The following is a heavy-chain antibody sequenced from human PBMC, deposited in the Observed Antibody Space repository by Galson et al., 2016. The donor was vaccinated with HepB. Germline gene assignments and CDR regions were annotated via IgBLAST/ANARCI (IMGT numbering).Heavy chain of an antibody. CDR1: GFSLSTSGVG. D-gene: IGHD6-19*01. J-gene: IGHJ4*02. Sequence: PALVKPTQTLTLPCTFSGFSLSTSGVGVGWIRQPPGKALEWLALIYWDDGKRYSPSLKSRLTITKDTAKNQVVLAMTNMDPVDTAAYYCADRRAGCSSDWNMVVFDYSCQGTLVTVSS. CDR2: IYWDDGK. CDR3: ADRRAGCSSDWNMVVFDY. V-gene: IGHV2-5*02.